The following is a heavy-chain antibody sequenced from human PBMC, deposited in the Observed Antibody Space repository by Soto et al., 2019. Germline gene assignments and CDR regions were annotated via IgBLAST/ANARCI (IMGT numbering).Heavy chain of an antibody. CDR1: GFTFSSYA. Sequence: EVQLVESGGGLVQPGGSLRLSCAASGFTFSSYAMHWVRQAPGKGLEYVSAISSNGGSTYYANSVKGRFTISRDNSKNTLYLQMGSLRAEDMAVYYCARLRDGYNLDYWGQGTLVTVSS. J-gene: IGHJ4*02. CDR2: ISSNGGST. CDR3: ARLRDGYNLDY. V-gene: IGHV3-64*01. D-gene: IGHD5-12*01.